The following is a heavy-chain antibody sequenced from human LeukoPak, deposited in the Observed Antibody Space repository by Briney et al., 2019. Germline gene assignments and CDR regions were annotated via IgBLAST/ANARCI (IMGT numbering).Heavy chain of an antibody. J-gene: IGHJ4*02. V-gene: IGHV3-48*01. D-gene: IGHD3-10*01. CDR1: GFTFNSYA. CDR2: ISSSSNVI. Sequence: PGGSLRLSCAASGFTFNSYAFNWVRQAPGKGLEWVSYISSSSNVIYYTDSVKGRFTISRDNARNLLSLQMNSLRAEDTAVYYCARDGSGRVPEMSAPDYWGQGTLVTVSS. CDR3: ARDGSGRVPEMSAPDY.